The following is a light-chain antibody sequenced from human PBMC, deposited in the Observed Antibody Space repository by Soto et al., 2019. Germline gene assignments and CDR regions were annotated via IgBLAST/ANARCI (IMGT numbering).Light chain of an antibody. J-gene: IGLJ2*01. CDR3: QSYDSSLSGSV. Sequence: QSVLTQPPSVSGAPGQRVTISCTRSNSNIGAGHDVHWYQHLPGTAPKLLIYGNNNRPSGVPDRFSGSKSGTSASLAITGLQDEDEADYYCQSYDSSLSGSVFGGGTKLTVL. V-gene: IGLV1-40*01. CDR1: NSNIGAGHD. CDR2: GNN.